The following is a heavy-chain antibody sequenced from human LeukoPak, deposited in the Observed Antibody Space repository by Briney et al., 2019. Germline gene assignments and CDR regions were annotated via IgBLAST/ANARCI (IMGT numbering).Heavy chain of an antibody. D-gene: IGHD2-21*02. J-gene: IGHJ6*02. V-gene: IGHV3-7*01. CDR2: IKQDGSEK. Sequence: GGSLRLSCAASGFTFSSYWMSWVRQAPGKGLEWVANIKQDGSEKYYVDSVKGRFTISRDNAKNSLYLQMNSLRAEDTAVYYCARPYCGGDCFCYYYGMDVWGQGTTVTLSS. CDR3: ARPYCGGDCFCYYYGMDV. CDR1: GFTFSSYW.